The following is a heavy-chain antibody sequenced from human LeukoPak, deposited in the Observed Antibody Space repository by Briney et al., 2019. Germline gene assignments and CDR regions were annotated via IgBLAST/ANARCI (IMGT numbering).Heavy chain of an antibody. CDR2: ISSTSSHI. D-gene: IGHD1-26*01. CDR3: ACASGVAGRGHYYMAV. V-gene: IGHV3-21*01. CDR1: GFTFSSYS. Sequence: GGSLRLSCAASGFTFSSYSMNWVRQAAGKGLEWVASISSTSSHIYYADSVKGRFTISRDNAKNSLFLQMDSLRVDDTATYYCACASGVAGRGHYYMAVWGRGTTVTVSS. J-gene: IGHJ6*03.